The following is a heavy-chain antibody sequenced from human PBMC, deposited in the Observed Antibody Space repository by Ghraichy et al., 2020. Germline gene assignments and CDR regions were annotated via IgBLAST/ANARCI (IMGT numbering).Heavy chain of an antibody. CDR2: INHSGST. V-gene: IGHV4-34*01. Sequence: SETLSLTCAVYGGSFSGYYWSWIRQPPGKGLEWIGEINHSGSTNYNPSLKSRVTISVDTSKNQFSLKLSSVTAADTAVYYCARGIWGKGPVDYWGQGTLVTVSS. CDR3: ARGIWGKGPVDY. D-gene: IGHD3-16*01. CDR1: GGSFSGYY. J-gene: IGHJ4*02.